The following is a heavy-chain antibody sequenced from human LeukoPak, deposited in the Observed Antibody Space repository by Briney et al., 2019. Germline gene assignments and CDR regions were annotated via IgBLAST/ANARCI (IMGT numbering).Heavy chain of an antibody. Sequence: GESLKISCKGAGYSFTSYWIGWVRQMPGKGLEWMGIIYPGDSDTRYSPSFQGQVTISADKSISTAYLQWSSLKASDTAMYYCARNYYDSSGNDAFDIWGQGTMVTVSS. CDR1: GYSFTSYW. CDR3: ARNYYDSSGNDAFDI. J-gene: IGHJ3*02. D-gene: IGHD3-22*01. V-gene: IGHV5-51*01. CDR2: IYPGDSDT.